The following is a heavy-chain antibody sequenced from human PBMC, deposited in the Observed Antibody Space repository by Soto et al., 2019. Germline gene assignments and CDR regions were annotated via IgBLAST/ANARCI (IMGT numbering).Heavy chain of an antibody. CDR1: GFTFTGYY. Sequence: QALLVQSGAEVKEPGASVKVSCKASGFTFTGYYMHWVRQAPGQGPEWRGWINPNTGGTKYAQKFQGWVTMTRDTSISTAYVELSSLKSDDTAVYYCARDQGAWPYNWFDFWGQGTLVTVTS. V-gene: IGHV1-2*04. D-gene: IGHD5-12*01. CDR2: INPNTGGT. J-gene: IGHJ5*01. CDR3: ARDQGAWPYNWFDF.